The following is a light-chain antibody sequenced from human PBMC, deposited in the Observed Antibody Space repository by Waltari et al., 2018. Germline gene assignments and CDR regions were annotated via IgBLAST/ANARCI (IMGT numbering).Light chain of an antibody. CDR2: EVS. CDR3: AAWDDNLTGPL. CDR1: SSDVGYSKY. Sequence: QSALTQPASVSGSPGQSITLSCTGTSSDVGYSKYVPWYRQHPGKAPKLMFYEVSNRPPGISNRFSGSRSGNTAPLTISGLQADDEAEYYCAAWDDNLTGPLFGGGTKVTVL. V-gene: IGLV2-14*01. J-gene: IGLJ3*02.